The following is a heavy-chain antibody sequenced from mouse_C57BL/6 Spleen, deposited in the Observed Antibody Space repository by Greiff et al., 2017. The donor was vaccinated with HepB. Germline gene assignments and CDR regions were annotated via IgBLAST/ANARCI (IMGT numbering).Heavy chain of an antibody. Sequence: DVKLVESGGGLVQPGGSLKLSCAASGFTFSDYYMYWVRQTPEKRLEWVAYISNGGGSTYYPDTVKGRFTISRDNAKNTLYLQMSRLKSEDTAMYYCASELDAMDYWGQGTSVTVSS. D-gene: IGHD4-1*01. CDR2: ISNGGGST. CDR3: ASELDAMDY. J-gene: IGHJ4*01. CDR1: GFTFSDYY. V-gene: IGHV5-12*01.